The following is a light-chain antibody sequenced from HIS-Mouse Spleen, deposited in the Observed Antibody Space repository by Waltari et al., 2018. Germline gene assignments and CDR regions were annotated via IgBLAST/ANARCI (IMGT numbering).Light chain of an antibody. CDR3: CSYAGSSTSVV. CDR2: EGS. CDR1: SSDVGSYNL. V-gene: IGLV2-23*01. J-gene: IGLJ2*01. Sequence: QSALTQPASVSGSPGQSITISCTGTSSDVGSYNLVSWSQQHPGKAPKPMIYEGSKRPSGVSNRFSGSKSGNTASLTISGLQAEDEADYYCCSYAGSSTSVVFGGGTKLTVL.